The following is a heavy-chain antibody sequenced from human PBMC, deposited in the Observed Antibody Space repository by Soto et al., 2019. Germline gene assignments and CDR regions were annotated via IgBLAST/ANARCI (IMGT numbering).Heavy chain of an antibody. CDR1: GYTFTGYY. V-gene: IGHV1-2*04. J-gene: IGHJ6*02. CDR2: INPNSGGT. Sequence: GASVKVSCKASGYTFTGYYMHWVRQAPGQGLEWMGWINPNSGGTNYAQQFQGWVTMTRDTSISTAYMELSRLRSDDTAVYYCAREEGGSIVVTITAYYNSGMAVWGQGTTDTV. CDR3: AREEGGSIVVTITAYYNSGMAV. D-gene: IGHD5-12*01.